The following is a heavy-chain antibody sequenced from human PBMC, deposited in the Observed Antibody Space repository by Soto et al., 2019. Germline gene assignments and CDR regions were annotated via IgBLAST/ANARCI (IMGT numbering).Heavy chain of an antibody. CDR1: GGSISSYY. Sequence: QVQLQESGPGLVKPSETLSLTCTVSGGSISSYYWSWIRQPPGKGLEWIGYIYYSGSTNYNPSLKRRVTISVDTSKNQFSLKLSSVTAADTAVYYCARDLGASGDYELAFDIWGQGTMVTVSS. J-gene: IGHJ3*02. CDR3: ARDLGASGDYELAFDI. V-gene: IGHV4-59*01. D-gene: IGHD4-17*01. CDR2: IYYSGST.